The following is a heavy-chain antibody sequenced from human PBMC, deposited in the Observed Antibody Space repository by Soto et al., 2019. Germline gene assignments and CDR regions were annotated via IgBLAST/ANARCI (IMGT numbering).Heavy chain of an antibody. CDR3: ASGNSSSWYGYYYGMDV. CDR1: GYTFTSYD. Sequence: QVQLVQSGAEVKKPGASVKVSCKASGYTFTSYDINWVRQATGQGLEWMGWMNPNSGNTGYAQKLQGRVTMTRNTSISTAYMELSSLRSEDTAVYYCASGNSSSWYGYYYGMDVWGQGTTVTVSS. D-gene: IGHD6-13*01. J-gene: IGHJ6*02. V-gene: IGHV1-8*01. CDR2: MNPNSGNT.